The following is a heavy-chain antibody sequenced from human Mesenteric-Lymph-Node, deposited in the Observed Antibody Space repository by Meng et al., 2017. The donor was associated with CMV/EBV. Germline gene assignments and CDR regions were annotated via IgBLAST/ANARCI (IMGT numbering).Heavy chain of an antibody. CDR1: GGSISSYY. D-gene: IGHD6-6*01. Sequence: SETLSLTCTVSGGSISSYYWSWIRQPPGKGLEWIGYIYNSGSTNYNPSLKSRVTISVDTSRNQFSLKLSSVTAADTAVYYCARDNAGSSGRAYYYYYYGMDVWGQGTTVTVSS. CDR2: IYNSGST. J-gene: IGHJ6*02. V-gene: IGHV4-59*01. CDR3: ARDNAGSSGRAYYYYYYGMDV.